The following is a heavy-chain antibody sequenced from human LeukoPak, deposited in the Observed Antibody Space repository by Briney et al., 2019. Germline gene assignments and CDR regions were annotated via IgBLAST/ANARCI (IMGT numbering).Heavy chain of an antibody. J-gene: IGHJ3*02. D-gene: IGHD4-17*01. V-gene: IGHV3-30*02. CDR2: IRYDGSNK. CDR1: GFTFETFG. CDR3: ARSNGDYPRDAFDI. Sequence: PGGSLRLSCAASGFTFETFGMHWVRQAPGKGLEWVAFIRYDGSNKYYADSVKGRFTISRDNSKNTLYLQMNSLRSDDTAVYYCARSNGDYPRDAFDIWGQGTMVTVSS.